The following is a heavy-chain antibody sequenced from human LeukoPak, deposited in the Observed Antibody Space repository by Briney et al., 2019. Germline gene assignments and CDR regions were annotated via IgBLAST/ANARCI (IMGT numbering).Heavy chain of an antibody. CDR3: TRATSAGLIDY. V-gene: IGHV4-39*06. D-gene: IGHD2-15*01. CDR2: ISYSGTT. CDR1: GGSISSRPYY. J-gene: IGHJ4*02. Sequence: SETLSLTCTVSGGSISSRPYYWGWVRQPPGKGLEWIGTISYSGTTYYSPSLKSRVTISVHMSNNQFALKLSSVTAADTAVYYCTRATSAGLIDYWGQGTLVTVSS.